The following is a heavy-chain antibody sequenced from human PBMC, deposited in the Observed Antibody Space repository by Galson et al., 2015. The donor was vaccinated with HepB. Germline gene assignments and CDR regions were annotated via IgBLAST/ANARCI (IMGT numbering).Heavy chain of an antibody. V-gene: IGHV3-30*19. Sequence: SLRLSCAASGFSFSSHGMHWVRQAPGKGLEWVAVISYDGSNKYYADSVKGRFTISRDNSKNTLYLQMNSLRAEDTAVYYCARGPQTYFDYWGQGTDSSGWWGGYWGQGTLVTVSS. D-gene: IGHD6-19*01. CDR3: ARGPQTYFDYWGQGTDSSGWWGGY. CDR1: GFSFSSHG. J-gene: IGHJ4*02. CDR2: ISYDGSNK.